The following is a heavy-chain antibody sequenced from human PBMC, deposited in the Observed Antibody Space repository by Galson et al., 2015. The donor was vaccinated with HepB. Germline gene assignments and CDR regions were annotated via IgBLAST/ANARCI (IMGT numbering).Heavy chain of an antibody. V-gene: IGHV3-30-3*01. D-gene: IGHD3-10*01. Sequence: SLRLSCAASGFTFSSYAMHWVRQAPGKGLEWVAVISYDGSNKYYADSVKGRFTISRDNSKNTLYLQMNSLRAEDTAVYYCARGGYYGSGKAFDIWGQGTMVTVSS. CDR3: ARGGYYGSGKAFDI. J-gene: IGHJ3*02. CDR2: ISYDGSNK. CDR1: GFTFSSYA.